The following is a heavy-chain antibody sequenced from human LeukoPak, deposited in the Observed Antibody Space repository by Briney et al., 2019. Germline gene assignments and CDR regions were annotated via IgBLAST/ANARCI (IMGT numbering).Heavy chain of an antibody. CDR1: GGSISSSSYY. D-gene: IGHD6-6*01. J-gene: IGHJ6*02. CDR3: ARHEGASSTSFYGMDV. CDR2: IHYSGST. Sequence: PSETLSLTCTVSGGSISSSSYYWGWIRQPPGKGLEWIGSIHYSGSTYYTPSLRSRVTISVDTTKHQFSLTLSSVTAADTAIYYCARHEGASSTSFYGMDVWGQGTTVTVSS. V-gene: IGHV4-39*01.